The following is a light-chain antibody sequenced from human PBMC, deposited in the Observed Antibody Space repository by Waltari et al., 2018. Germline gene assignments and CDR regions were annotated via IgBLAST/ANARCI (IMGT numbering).Light chain of an antibody. Sequence: DIVMTQSPDSLAVSLGERATINCKSSQSVLYSSNNKNYLAWYQQKPGQSPKLLIYWASTRESGVPDRFRGSGSGTDSTLTISSLQAEDVAVYYCQQYYGSPYTFAQGTKLEIK. J-gene: IGKJ2*01. CDR3: QQYYGSPYT. CDR1: QSVLYSSNNKNY. CDR2: WAS. V-gene: IGKV4-1*01.